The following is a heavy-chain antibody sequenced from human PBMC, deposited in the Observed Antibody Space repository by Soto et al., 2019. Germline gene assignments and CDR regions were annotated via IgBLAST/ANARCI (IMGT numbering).Heavy chain of an antibody. CDR2: IWYDGGNK. Sequence: RLSCAASGFTFSSYGMHWVRQAPGKGLEWVAVIWYDGGNKYYADSVKGRFTISRDNSKNTLYLQMNSLRAEDTAVYYCARESTIFGVVTKKPHGMDVWGQGTTVTVSS. CDR1: GFTFSSYG. CDR3: ARESTIFGVVTKKPHGMDV. V-gene: IGHV3-33*01. D-gene: IGHD3-3*01. J-gene: IGHJ6*02.